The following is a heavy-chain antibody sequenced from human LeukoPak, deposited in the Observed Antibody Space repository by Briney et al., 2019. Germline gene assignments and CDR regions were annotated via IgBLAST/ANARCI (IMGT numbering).Heavy chain of an antibody. Sequence: ASVKVSCKASGYTFIGHYMHWVRQAPGQGLEWMGWINPNSGATNYAQIFQGRVTMIRDTSMSSVYMDLSSLTSDDTAVYYCAIVGDYDIWSGSFDYWGRGTLVTVSS. V-gene: IGHV1-2*02. CDR1: GYTFIGHY. CDR3: AIVGDYDIWSGSFDY. J-gene: IGHJ4*02. CDR2: INPNSGAT. D-gene: IGHD3-3*01.